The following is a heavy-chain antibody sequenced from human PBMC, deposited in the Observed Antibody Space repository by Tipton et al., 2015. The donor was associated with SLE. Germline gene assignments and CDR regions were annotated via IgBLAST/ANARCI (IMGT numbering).Heavy chain of an antibody. CDR1: GGSISNYYSY. CDR3: ARLVTLSRIDY. J-gene: IGHJ4*02. D-gene: IGHD2-21*02. CDR2: FYYRGRT. Sequence: LRLSCTVSGGSISNYYSYWSWVRQPPGKGLEWIGTFYYRGRTFYKPSLKSRVTLSEDTSKNQFSLRLTSVTAADTAVYYCARLVTLSRIDYWGQGTLLTVSS. V-gene: IGHV4-39*07.